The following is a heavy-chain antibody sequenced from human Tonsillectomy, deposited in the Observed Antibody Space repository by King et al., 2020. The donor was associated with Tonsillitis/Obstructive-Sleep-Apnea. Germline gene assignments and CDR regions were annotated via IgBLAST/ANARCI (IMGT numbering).Heavy chain of an antibody. Sequence: VQLVESGGGLVQPGGSLKLSCAASGFSFSGSAMHWVRQASGKGLEWVGRIRSKTNNYATAYAASVKGRFTISRDDSKNTEYLQMNSLKTEDTAVYYCTRLLDDFWSGSPTDYNWFDPWGQGTLVTVSS. CDR2: IRSKTNNYAT. CDR1: GFSFSGSA. D-gene: IGHD3-3*01. J-gene: IGHJ5*02. CDR3: TRLLDDFWSGSPTDYNWFDP. V-gene: IGHV3-73*01.